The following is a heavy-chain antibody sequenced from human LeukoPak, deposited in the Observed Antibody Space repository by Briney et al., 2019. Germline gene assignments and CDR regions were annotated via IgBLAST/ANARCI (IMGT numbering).Heavy chain of an antibody. CDR3: ARDGGAAAGY. CDR2: MYGGGST. V-gene: IGHV3-66*01. J-gene: IGHJ1*01. Sequence: GGSLTLSCGASGFTVSNNYMSWVRQAPGKGLGWVSAMYGGGSTHYAASVQGRFTTSRENSKNTLYPQMNSLRAADTAVYYCARDGGAAAGYCGQGTLVTVYS. CDR1: GFTVSNNY. D-gene: IGHD6-13*01.